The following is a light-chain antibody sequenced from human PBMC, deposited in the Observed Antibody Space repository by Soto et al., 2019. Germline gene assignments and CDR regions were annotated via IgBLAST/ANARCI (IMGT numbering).Light chain of an antibody. V-gene: IGKV3-11*01. CDR3: QQRRNWPPLT. J-gene: IGKJ4*01. CDR1: QSISTY. Sequence: EVVLTQSPATLSLSPGERATLSCTASQSISTYLTWYQHKPGQAPRLLIYDASRRAPGIPARFSGSGSGTDFTLTISSLKPEDFAVYYCQQRRNWPPLTFGGGTKVEIK. CDR2: DAS.